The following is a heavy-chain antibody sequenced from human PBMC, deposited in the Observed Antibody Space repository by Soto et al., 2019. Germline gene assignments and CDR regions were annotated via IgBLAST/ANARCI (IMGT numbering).Heavy chain of an antibody. Sequence: SETLSLTCTVSGASVSNYYWSWIRQPPGKGLEWIGYTSHSGINNINPSLKSRATFSVDTSKNQFSLKLSSVTAADTAVYYCARFYYDNSGYAFDSWGQGTLVTVS. CDR2: TSHSGIN. CDR3: ARFYYDNSGYAFDS. V-gene: IGHV4-59*08. J-gene: IGHJ4*02. D-gene: IGHD3-22*01. CDR1: GASVSNYY.